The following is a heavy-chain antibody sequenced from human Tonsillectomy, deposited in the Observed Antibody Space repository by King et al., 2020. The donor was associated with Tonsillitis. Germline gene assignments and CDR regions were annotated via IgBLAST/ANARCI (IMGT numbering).Heavy chain of an antibody. CDR3: ARLTGDGSLSYDY. CDR2: IYYSGST. V-gene: IGHV4-59*01. CDR1: GGSISSYY. D-gene: IGHD7-27*01. J-gene: IGHJ4*02. Sequence: HVQLQESGPGLVKPSETLSLTCTVSGGSISSYYWSWIRQPPGKGLEWIGYIYYSGSTNYNPSLKSRVTISVDTSKNKFSLKLSSVTAADTAVYYCARLTGDGSLSYDYWGQGTLVTVSS.